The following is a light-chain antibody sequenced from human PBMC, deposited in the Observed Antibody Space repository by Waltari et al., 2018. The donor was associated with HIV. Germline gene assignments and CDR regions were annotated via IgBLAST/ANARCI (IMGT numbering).Light chain of an antibody. CDR2: EHN. J-gene: IGLJ3*02. CDR3: QSYDSITWV. CDR1: GGIIASNY. V-gene: IGLV6-57*02. Sequence: NFMLTQPHSVSESPGKTVTISCTGSGGIIASNYVQWYQQRPGSAPTTVIYEHNQRPSGVPDRFSGSIDSSSNSASLTISGLKTEDEADYYCQSYDSITWVFGGGTKLTVL.